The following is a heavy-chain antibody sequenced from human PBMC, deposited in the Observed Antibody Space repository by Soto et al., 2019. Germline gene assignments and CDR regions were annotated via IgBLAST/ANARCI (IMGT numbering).Heavy chain of an antibody. V-gene: IGHV1-18*04. Sequence: QVQLVQSGAEVKKPGASVKVSCKTSGYTFASHGVSWVRQAPGQGLEWMGWISGYNGDTKYAQRLQGRVTMTTDSDASTAYMGLSSLRSDDTAVYYCARTHWQPDYMEGFDSWGQGTLVTVSS. CDR3: ARTHWQPDYMEGFDS. J-gene: IGHJ4*02. CDR2: ISGYNGDT. D-gene: IGHD3-16*01. CDR1: GYTFASHG.